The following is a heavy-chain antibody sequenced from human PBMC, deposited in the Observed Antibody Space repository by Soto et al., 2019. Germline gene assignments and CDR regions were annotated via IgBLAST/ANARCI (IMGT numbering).Heavy chain of an antibody. CDR1: GGSISNPIYY. Sequence: SETLSLTCTVSGGSISNPIYYWAWIRQPPGKGLEWIGSIFYSGNTYYNPSLKSRVTMSVDTSKNQFSLKLSSVTAADTAVYYCARVYCSGGSCPFDYWGQGTLVTVSS. V-gene: IGHV4-39*07. CDR2: IFYSGNT. CDR3: ARVYCSGGSCPFDY. J-gene: IGHJ4*02. D-gene: IGHD2-15*01.